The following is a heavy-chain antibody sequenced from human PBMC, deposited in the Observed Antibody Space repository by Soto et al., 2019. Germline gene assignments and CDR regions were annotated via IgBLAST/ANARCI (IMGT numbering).Heavy chain of an antibody. J-gene: IGHJ3*02. CDR2: ISSSGSTI. Sequence: GSLRLSCAASGFTFSDYYMSWIRQAPGKGLEWVSYISSSGSTIYYADSVKGRFTISRDNAKNSLYLQMNSLRAEDTAVYYCARDDYYGPGIVPPAFDSWGQGTMVTFSS. CDR1: GFTFSDYY. V-gene: IGHV3-11*01. CDR3: ARDDYYGPGIVPPAFDS. D-gene: IGHD3-10*01.